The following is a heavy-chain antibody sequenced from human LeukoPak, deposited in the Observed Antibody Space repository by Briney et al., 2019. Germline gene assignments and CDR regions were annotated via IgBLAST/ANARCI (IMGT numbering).Heavy chain of an antibody. D-gene: IGHD3-3*01. J-gene: IGHJ4*02. V-gene: IGHV4-34*01. CDR3: ARRFWSGYLAD. CDR1: GGSISSYY. CDR2: INHSGST. Sequence: SETLSLTCTVSGGSISSYYWSWIRQPPGKGLEWIGEINHSGSTNYNPSLKSRVTISVDTSKNQFSLKLTSVTAADTAVYYCARRFWSGYLADWGQGTLVTVSS.